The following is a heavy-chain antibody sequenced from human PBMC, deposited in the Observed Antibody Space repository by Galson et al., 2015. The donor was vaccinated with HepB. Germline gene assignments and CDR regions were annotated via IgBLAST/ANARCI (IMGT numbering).Heavy chain of an antibody. Sequence: SLRLSCAASGFTFSSYAMHWVRQAPGKGLEWVAVISYDGSNKYYADSVKGRFTISRDNSKNTLYLQMNSLRAEDTAVYYCARVINSSGYYSRNRYFDYWGQGTLVTVSS. D-gene: IGHD3-22*01. CDR3: ARVINSSGYYSRNRYFDY. J-gene: IGHJ4*02. V-gene: IGHV3-30*04. CDR2: ISYDGSNK. CDR1: GFTFSSYA.